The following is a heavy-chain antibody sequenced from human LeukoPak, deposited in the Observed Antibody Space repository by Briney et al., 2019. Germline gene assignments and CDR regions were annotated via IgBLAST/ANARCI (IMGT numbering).Heavy chain of an antibody. D-gene: IGHD6-25*01. V-gene: IGHV4-59*08. J-gene: IGHJ6*02. CDR1: GGSISSHY. Sequence: SETLSLTCTVSGGSISSHYWSWIRQPPGKGLEWIGYIYYSGSTNYNPSLKSRVTISVDTSKNQFSLKLSSVTAADTAVYYCARHGTADYYGMDVWGQGTTVTVSS. CDR2: IYYSGST. CDR3: ARHGTADYYGMDV.